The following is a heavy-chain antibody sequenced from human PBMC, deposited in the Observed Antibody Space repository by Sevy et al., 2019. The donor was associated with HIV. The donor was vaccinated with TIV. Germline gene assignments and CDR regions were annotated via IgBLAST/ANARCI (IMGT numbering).Heavy chain of an antibody. CDR3: AKAYVDTAMVTGDY. Sequence: GGSLRLSCAASGFTFSSYGMHWVRQAPGKGLEWVAVISYDGSNKYYADSVKGELTISRDNSKNTLYLQMNSLRAEDTAVYYCAKAYVDTAMVTGDYWGQGTLVTVSS. CDR2: ISYDGSNK. V-gene: IGHV3-30*18. J-gene: IGHJ4*02. CDR1: GFTFSSYG. D-gene: IGHD5-18*01.